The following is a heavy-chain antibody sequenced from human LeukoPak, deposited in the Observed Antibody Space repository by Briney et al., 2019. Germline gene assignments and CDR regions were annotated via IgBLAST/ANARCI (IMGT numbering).Heavy chain of an antibody. V-gene: IGHV3-30-3*01. Sequence: GGSLRLSCAASGXTFSSYAMHWVRQAPGMGLEWVAVLSYDGNNKYYRDSVKGRFTISRDNSKNTLFLQMNSLRAEDTAVYYCARDRTEYGSGTYYYGLDVWGQGTAVTVSS. CDR1: GXTFSSYA. CDR2: LSYDGNNK. CDR3: ARDRTEYGSGTYYYGLDV. J-gene: IGHJ6*02. D-gene: IGHD3-10*01.